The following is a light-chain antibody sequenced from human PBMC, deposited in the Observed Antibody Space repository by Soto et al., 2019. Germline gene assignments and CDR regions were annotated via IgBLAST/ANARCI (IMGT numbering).Light chain of an antibody. CDR3: QQYNNWPGT. Sequence: EIVMTQSPATLSVSPGERATLSCMSSQSLNSNLAWYQQKPGQAPRLLIYGASTRATCIPTRFSGSESGTEFTLTITSLLSEYFAVYYCQQYNNWPGTFGGGTKVEIK. CDR1: QSLNSN. CDR2: GAS. V-gene: IGKV3-15*01. J-gene: IGKJ4*01.